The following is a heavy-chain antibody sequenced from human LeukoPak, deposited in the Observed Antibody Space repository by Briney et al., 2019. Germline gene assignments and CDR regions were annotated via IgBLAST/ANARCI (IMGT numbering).Heavy chain of an antibody. V-gene: IGHV3-30-3*01. CDR1: GFTFSSYA. D-gene: IGHD3-3*01. Sequence: GRSLRLSCAASGFTFSSYAMHWVRQAPGKGLEWVAVISYDGSNKYYADSVKGRFTISRDNSKNTLYLQMNSLRAEDTAVYYCSAYYGFWGGYYEDFDYWGQGTLVTVSS. CDR2: ISYDGSNK. CDR3: SAYYGFWGGYYEDFDY. J-gene: IGHJ4*02.